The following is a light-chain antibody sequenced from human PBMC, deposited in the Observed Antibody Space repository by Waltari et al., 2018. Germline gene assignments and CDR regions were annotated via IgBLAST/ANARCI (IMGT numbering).Light chain of an antibody. CDR1: SSNVGGYTL. Sequence: QSALTQPASVSGSPGQSITIPCTAASSNVGGYTLFPWYQQHPGIAPQLIIYDVNKRPSGISHRFSGSKSGNTASLTISGLQADDESDYYCCSYAGDSTLIFGGGTKLTVL. CDR2: DVN. J-gene: IGLJ2*01. CDR3: CSYAGDSTLI. V-gene: IGLV2-23*02.